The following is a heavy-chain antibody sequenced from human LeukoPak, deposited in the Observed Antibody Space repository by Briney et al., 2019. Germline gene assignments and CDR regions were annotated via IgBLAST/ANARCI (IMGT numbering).Heavy chain of an antibody. Sequence: GGSLRLSCAASGFTFSTRTMSWVRQAPGKGLEWVSTIRGSGGGTYYADSVKGRFTISRDNSKNTLYLQMSSLRADDTAVYFCAKGTADYGDLLFQHWGQGTLVTVSS. J-gene: IGHJ1*01. CDR3: AKGTADYGDLLFQH. D-gene: IGHD4-17*01. CDR2: IRGSGGGT. V-gene: IGHV3-23*01. CDR1: GFTFSTRT.